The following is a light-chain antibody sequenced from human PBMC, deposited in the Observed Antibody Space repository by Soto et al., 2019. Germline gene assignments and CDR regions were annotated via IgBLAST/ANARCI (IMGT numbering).Light chain of an antibody. V-gene: IGKV3-11*01. CDR1: QSVSNN. CDR2: DAY. Sequence: EIVLTQSPATLSLSPGERATVSCRASQSVSNNLAWYQQKAGQAPSLLIYDAYNRDTGIPARFSGSGSGTDFTLTISSLEPEAFAVYYCQPGGTFGQGTRLEIK. J-gene: IGKJ5*01. CDR3: QPGGT.